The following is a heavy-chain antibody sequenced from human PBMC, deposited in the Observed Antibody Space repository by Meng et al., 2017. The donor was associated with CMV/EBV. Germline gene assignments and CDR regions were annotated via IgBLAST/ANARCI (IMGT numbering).Heavy chain of an antibody. CDR3: AKASMDYSNYAGYFDY. Sequence: GGSLRLSCAASGFTFSSYGMHWVRRAPGKGLEWVAFIRYDGSNKYYADSVKGRFTISRDNSKNTLYLQMNSLRAEDTAVYYCAKASMDYSNYAGYFDYWGQGTLVTVSS. D-gene: IGHD4-11*01. V-gene: IGHV3-30*02. J-gene: IGHJ4*02. CDR1: GFTFSSYG. CDR2: IRYDGSNK.